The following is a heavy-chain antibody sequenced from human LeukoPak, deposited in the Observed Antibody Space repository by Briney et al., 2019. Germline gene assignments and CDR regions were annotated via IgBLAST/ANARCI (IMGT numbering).Heavy chain of an antibody. Sequence: PGGSLRLSCAASGFTFSSYEMNWVRQAPGKGLEWVSYISSSSSTTYYADSVKGRFTISRDNAKNSPYLQMNSLRAEDTAVYYCARATDITMVQVVSYYFDYWGQGNLVTVSS. V-gene: IGHV3-48*03. J-gene: IGHJ4*02. D-gene: IGHD3-10*01. CDR3: ARATDITMVQVVSYYFDY. CDR1: GFTFSSYE. CDR2: ISSSSSTT.